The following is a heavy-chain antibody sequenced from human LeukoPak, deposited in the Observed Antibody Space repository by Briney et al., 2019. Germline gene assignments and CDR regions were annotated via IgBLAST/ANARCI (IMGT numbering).Heavy chain of an antibody. CDR3: AREETANNWFDP. CDR2: IYYSGST. J-gene: IGHJ5*02. V-gene: IGHV4-59*01. Sequence: PSETLSLTCTVSGGSISSYYWSWIRQPPGKGLEWIGYIYYSGSTNYNPSLKSRVTISVDTSKNQFSLKLSSVTAADTAVYYCAREETANNWFDPWGQGNLVTVSS. D-gene: IGHD5-24*01. CDR1: GGSISSYY.